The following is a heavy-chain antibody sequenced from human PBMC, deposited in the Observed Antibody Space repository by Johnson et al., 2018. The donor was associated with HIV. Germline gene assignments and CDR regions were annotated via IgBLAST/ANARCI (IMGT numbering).Heavy chain of an antibody. J-gene: IGHJ3*02. D-gene: IGHD1-7*01. Sequence: VQLVESGGGLVQPGRSLRLSCAASGFNLSWVRQAPGKGLEWVANVTRHGRETYYVDSVKGRFTISRDNAKNSLYLQMNSLRAEDTAVYYCARERITGTTRAFDIWGQGTMVTVSS. CDR2: VTRHGRET. CDR3: ARERITGTTRAFDI. CDR1: GFN. V-gene: IGHV3-7*01.